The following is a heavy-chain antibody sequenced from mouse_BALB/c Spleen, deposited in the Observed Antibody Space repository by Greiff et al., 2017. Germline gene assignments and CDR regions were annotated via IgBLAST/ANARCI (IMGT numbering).Heavy chain of an antibody. D-gene: IGHD1-1*01. J-gene: IGHJ1*01. CDR1: GFTFSNYW. CDR3: SRYYGSSSYWYFDV. CDR2: IRLKSNNYAT. V-gene: IGHV6-6*02. Sequence: EVKLVESGGGLVQPGGSMKLSCVASGFTFSNYWMNWVRPSPEKGLEWVAEIRLKSNNYATHYAESVKGRFTISRDDSKSIVYLQMNNLRAEDTGIYYCSRYYGSSSYWYFDVWGAGTTVTVSS.